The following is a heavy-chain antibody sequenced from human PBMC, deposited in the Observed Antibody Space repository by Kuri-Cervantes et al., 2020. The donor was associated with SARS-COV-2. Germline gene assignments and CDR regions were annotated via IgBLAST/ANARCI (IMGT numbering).Heavy chain of an antibody. D-gene: IGHD2/OR15-2a*01. Sequence: EALKIYCAASGLTFSSFPMSWVRQAPGKGLEWVSGTRGSGADTYYADSVKGWFTISRDNSKDILYLQMNSLRAEDTAVYYCVKDSRVYYFDYWGQGTLVTVSS. CDR3: VKDSRVYYFDY. J-gene: IGHJ4*02. CDR1: GLTFSSFP. V-gene: IGHV3-23*01. CDR2: TRGSGADT.